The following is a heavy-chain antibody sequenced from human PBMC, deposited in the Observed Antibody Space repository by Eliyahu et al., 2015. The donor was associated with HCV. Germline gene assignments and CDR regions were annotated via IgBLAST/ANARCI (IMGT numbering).Heavy chain of an antibody. CDR2: ISYDGSNK. Sequence: QVQLVESGGGVVQPGRSLRLSCAASGFTFXXXXXHWXRQAPGKGLEWVAVISYDGSNKYYADSVKGRFTISRDNSKNTLYLQMNSLRAEDTAVYYCAKDRGDCTNGVCYRDYYYGMDVWGQGTTVTVSS. CDR3: AKDRGDCTNGVCYRDYYYGMDV. CDR1: GFTFXXXX. D-gene: IGHD2-8*01. J-gene: IGHJ6*02. V-gene: IGHV3-30*18.